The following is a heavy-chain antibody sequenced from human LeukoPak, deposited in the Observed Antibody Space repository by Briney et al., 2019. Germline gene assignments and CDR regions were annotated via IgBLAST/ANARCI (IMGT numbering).Heavy chain of an antibody. CDR1: GFTFSSYE. D-gene: IGHD6-13*01. Sequence: GGSLRLSCAASGFTFSSYEMNWVRQAPGKGLEWVSYISSSGSTIYYADSVKGRFTISRDNAKNSLYLQMNSLRAEDTAVYYCARAAYSSSWPNYYFYYYMDVWGKGTTVTVSS. J-gene: IGHJ6*03. CDR2: ISSSGSTI. V-gene: IGHV3-48*03. CDR3: ARAAYSSSWPNYYFYYYMDV.